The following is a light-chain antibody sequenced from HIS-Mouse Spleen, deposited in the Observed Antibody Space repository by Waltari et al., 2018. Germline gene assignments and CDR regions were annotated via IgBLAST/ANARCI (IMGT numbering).Light chain of an antibody. J-gene: IGLJ2*01. CDR1: SSDVGSSNL. Sequence: QSALTQPASVSGSPGPSITISCPGTSSDVGSSNLVSWYQQHPGKAPKLMIYEGSKRPSGVSNRFSGSKSGNTASLTISGLQAEDEADYYCCSYAGSSTVVFGGGTKLTVL. CDR2: EGS. V-gene: IGLV2-23*01. CDR3: CSYAGSSTVV.